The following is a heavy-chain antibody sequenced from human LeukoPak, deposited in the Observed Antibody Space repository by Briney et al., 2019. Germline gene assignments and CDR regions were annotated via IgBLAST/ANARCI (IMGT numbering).Heavy chain of an antibody. CDR1: GFIFTDYP. V-gene: IGHV3-30-3*02. J-gene: IGHJ6*03. D-gene: IGHD5-12*01. Sequence: GGSPRLSCAASGFIFTDYPIHWVRQTPDKGLECVALMSIDGNTKYYANSVRGRFTVSRDNSKNTVYLQMSSLRVEDTAVYYCAKKVAWNYYMDVWGKGTTVTVSS. CDR2: MSIDGNTK. CDR3: AKKVAWNYYMDV.